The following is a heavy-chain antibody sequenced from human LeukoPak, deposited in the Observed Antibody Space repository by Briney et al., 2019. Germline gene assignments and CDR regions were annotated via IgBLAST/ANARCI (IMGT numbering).Heavy chain of an antibody. CDR1: GFTFSSYS. Sequence: PGGSLRLSCAASGFTFSSYSMNWVRQAPGKGLEWVSSISSSSGYIYYADSVKGRFTISRDNAKNSLYPQMNSLRAEDTAVYYCARGIEYSSSSDYWGQGTLVTVSS. CDR3: ARGIEYSSSSDY. CDR2: ISSSSGYI. J-gene: IGHJ4*02. V-gene: IGHV3-21*01. D-gene: IGHD6-6*01.